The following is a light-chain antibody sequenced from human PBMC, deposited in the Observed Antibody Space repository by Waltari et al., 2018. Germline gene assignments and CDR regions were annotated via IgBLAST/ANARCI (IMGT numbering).Light chain of an antibody. CDR2: DAP. CDR3: QHYHTLPYT. Sequence: DIQMTQSPSSLSAAVGDRVTITCQTTQDVTTSLSWFQHKPGKAPQLIIYDAPTLQSGVPSRFSDSGSGTSFSFTITSLQPEDSATYSCQHYHTLPYTFGRGTNLQIK. CDR1: QDVTTS. J-gene: IGKJ2*01. V-gene: IGKV1-33*01.